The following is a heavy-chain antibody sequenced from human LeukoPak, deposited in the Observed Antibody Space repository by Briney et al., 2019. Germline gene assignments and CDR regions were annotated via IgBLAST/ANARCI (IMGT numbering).Heavy chain of an antibody. J-gene: IGHJ3*02. CDR2: ISSRGSTI. CDR1: GFSLSSYE. V-gene: IGHV3-48*03. Sequence: PGGSLRLSCEASGFSLSSYEMNWVRQAPGKGLEWVSHISSRGSTIYYADSVKGRFTISRDSAKNSLYLQMNSLRAEDTAVYYCARVGWVLRYAFDIWGQGTMVTVSS. CDR3: ARVGWVLRYAFDI. D-gene: IGHD3-16*01.